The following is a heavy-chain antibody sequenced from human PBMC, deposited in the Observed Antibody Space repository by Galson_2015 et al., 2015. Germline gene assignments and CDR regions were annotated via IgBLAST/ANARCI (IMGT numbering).Heavy chain of an antibody. CDR2: IHSGGST. V-gene: IGHV3-53*01. Sequence: SLRLSCAASGFTVSSDFMSWVRQAPGKGLEWVSLIHSGGSTYYADSVKGRFTISRDNSKNTLYLQMNSLRAEDTAVYYCASGDYEIYYFDYWGQGTLVTVSS. J-gene: IGHJ4*02. D-gene: IGHD4-17*01. CDR1: GFTVSSDF. CDR3: ASGDYEIYYFDY.